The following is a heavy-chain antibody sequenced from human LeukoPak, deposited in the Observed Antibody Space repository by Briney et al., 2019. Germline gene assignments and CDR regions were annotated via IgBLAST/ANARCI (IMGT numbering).Heavy chain of an antibody. V-gene: IGHV1-69*01. CDR3: ARGLLGEAAAPSFDY. J-gene: IGHJ4*02. CDR1: GGTLSSYA. D-gene: IGHD6-13*01. CDR2: IIPIFGTA. Sequence: GSSVKVSCKASGGTLSSYAISWVRQAPGQGLGWMGGIIPIFGTANYAQKFQGRVTITADESTSTAYMELSSLRSEDTAVYYCARGLLGEAAAPSFDYWGQGTLVTVSS.